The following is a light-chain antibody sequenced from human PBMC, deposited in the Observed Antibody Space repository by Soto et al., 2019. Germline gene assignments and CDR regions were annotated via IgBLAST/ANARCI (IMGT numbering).Light chain of an antibody. J-gene: IGKJ1*01. CDR2: DAS. CDR3: RQYNSYSWT. CDR1: QNINIW. Sequence: DIQMTQSPSTLSASVGDRVTITCRASQNINIWLAWYQQKPGKAPKLLIFDASSLESGVPSRFSGSGSGTEFTLTISSLQPDDFANYYCRQYNSYSWTFGQGTKVEIK. V-gene: IGKV1-5*01.